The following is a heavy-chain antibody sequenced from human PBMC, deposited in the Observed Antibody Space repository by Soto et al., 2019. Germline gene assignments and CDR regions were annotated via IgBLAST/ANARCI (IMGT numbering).Heavy chain of an antibody. CDR3: AKDVR. Sequence: EVQLVESGGDLVQPGGSLRLSCAASGFTFSTHWMSWVRQAPGKGLEWVANINDDGSERNYADSVRGRFSVSRDNAKNSLFLQMNGLRVEDTALYDCAKDVRWGHGTQVTVSS. CDR2: INDDGSER. J-gene: IGHJ4*01. CDR1: GFTFSTHW. V-gene: IGHV3-7*05.